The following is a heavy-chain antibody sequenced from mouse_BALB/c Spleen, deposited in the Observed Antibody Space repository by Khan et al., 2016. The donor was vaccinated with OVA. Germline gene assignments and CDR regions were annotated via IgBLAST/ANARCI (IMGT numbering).Heavy chain of an antibody. CDR2: INPATDYT. J-gene: IGHJ3*01. D-gene: IGHD1-1*01. CDR3: ADNGCSSAWFTY. CDR1: GYTFTSYW. Sequence: QVQLQQSGAELAKPGASVKMSCKASGYTFTSYWMHWVKQRPGQGLEWIGYINPATDYTDYNQMFKNKATLTADKSSSTAYMQLSSLTSEDSAFYYCADNGCSSAWFTYWGQGTPVTVSA. V-gene: IGHV1-7*01.